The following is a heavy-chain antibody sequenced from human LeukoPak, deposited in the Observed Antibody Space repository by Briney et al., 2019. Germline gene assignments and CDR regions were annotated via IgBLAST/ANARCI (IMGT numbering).Heavy chain of an antibody. CDR1: GGSISSYY. D-gene: IGHD6-13*01. V-gene: IGHV4-4*07. CDR3: ARGRFGEAAGSNDFDY. J-gene: IGHJ4*02. Sequence: SETLSLTCPVSGGSISSYYWSWIRQPAGKGLEWIGRIYTSGSTNYNPSLKSRVTISVDTSKNQFSLKLSSVTAADTAVYYCARGRFGEAAGSNDFDYWGQGTLVTVSS. CDR2: IYTSGST.